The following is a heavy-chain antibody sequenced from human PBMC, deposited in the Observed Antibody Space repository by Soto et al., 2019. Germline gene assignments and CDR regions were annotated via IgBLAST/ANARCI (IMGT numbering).Heavy chain of an antibody. CDR3: ARIVYDMPLISLYFDF. D-gene: IGHD3-22*01. V-gene: IGHV4-39*07. CDR2: MFYGVST. J-gene: IGHJ4*02. Sequence: PSEPLSLNCTITGSSINSSGYYWGCIRQPPGKGLEWIGSMFYGVSTYYNPSLKSRVTVSVDTSKNQFSLNLTSVTAADTAVYYCARIVYDMPLISLYFDFLCPGPLV. CDR1: GSSINSSGYY.